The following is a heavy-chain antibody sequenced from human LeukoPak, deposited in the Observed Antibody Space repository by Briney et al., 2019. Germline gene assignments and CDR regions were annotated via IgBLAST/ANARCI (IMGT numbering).Heavy chain of an antibody. J-gene: IGHJ6*03. CDR3: AREGPQVNVVVVAATPYYYYMDV. Sequence: GSLRLSCAASGFTFSSYWMSWVRQAPGKGLEWVANIKQDGSEKYYVDSVKGRFTISRDNAKNSLYLQMNSLRAEDTAVYYCAREGPQVNVVVVAATPYYYYMDVWGKGTTVTVSS. V-gene: IGHV3-7*01. CDR1: GFTFSSYW. D-gene: IGHD2-15*01. CDR2: IKQDGSEK.